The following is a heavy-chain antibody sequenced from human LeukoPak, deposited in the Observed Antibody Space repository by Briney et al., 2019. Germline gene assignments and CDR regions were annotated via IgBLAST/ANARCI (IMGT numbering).Heavy chain of an antibody. Sequence: ASVKVSCKASGYTFTSYGISWVRQAPGQGLEWMGWISAYNGNTNYAQKLQGRVTMTTGTSTSTAYMELRSLRSDDTAVYYCARDGDYYGSGTVSDYWGQGTLVTVSS. CDR1: GYTFTSYG. CDR3: ARDGDYYGSGTVSDY. V-gene: IGHV1-18*04. J-gene: IGHJ4*02. D-gene: IGHD3-10*01. CDR2: ISAYNGNT.